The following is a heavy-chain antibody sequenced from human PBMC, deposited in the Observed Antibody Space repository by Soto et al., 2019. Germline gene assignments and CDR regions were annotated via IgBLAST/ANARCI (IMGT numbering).Heavy chain of an antibody. CDR3: ARDRICGGGSCSHAFDI. J-gene: IGHJ3*02. V-gene: IGHV4-61*01. CDR1: GYSNQCGIME. D-gene: IGHD2-15*01. Sequence: SEAPFLNRTCPGYSNQCGIMEWGSIAQGEGKGLEWIGYIYYSGTTNYNPSLKSRVTISLGTSKNQFSLKLRSVTSADTAVYYCARDRICGGGSCSHAFDIWGQGTMVTVS. CDR2: IYYSGTT.